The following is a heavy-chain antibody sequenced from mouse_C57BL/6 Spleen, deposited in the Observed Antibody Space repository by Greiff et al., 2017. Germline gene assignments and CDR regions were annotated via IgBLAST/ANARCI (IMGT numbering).Heavy chain of an antibody. CDR2: IWSGGST. CDR3: SRGPYYVYLDSIDY. J-gene: IGHJ4*01. Sequence: VMLVESGPGLVQPSQSLSITCTVSGFSLTSYGVHWVRQSPGKGLEWLGVIWSGGSTDYNAAFISRLSISKDNATIQVFFKMNCLQANDTDIYYYSRGPYYVYLDSIDYWGQGTSVTVSS. CDR1: GFSLTSYG. D-gene: IGHD2-2*01. V-gene: IGHV2-2*02.